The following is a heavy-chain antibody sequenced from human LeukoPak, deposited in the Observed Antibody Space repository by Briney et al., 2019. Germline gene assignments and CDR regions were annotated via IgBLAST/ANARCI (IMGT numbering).Heavy chain of an antibody. Sequence: KAGESLKISCKGSGYSFTSYWIGWVRQMPGKGLEWMGIIYPGDSDTRYSPSFQGQVTISADKSISTAYLQWSSLKASDTAMYYCARGKERWLQLGAFDIWGQGTMVTVSS. D-gene: IGHD5-24*01. J-gene: IGHJ3*02. CDR1: GYSFTSYW. CDR3: ARGKERWLQLGAFDI. V-gene: IGHV5-51*01. CDR2: IYPGDSDT.